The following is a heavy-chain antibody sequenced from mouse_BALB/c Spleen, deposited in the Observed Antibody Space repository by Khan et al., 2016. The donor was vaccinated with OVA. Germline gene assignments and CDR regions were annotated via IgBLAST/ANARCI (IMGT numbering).Heavy chain of an antibody. CDR2: IWSGGST. J-gene: IGHJ3*01. V-gene: IGHV2-4-1*01. D-gene: IGHD2-4*01. CDR3: AREVGLRQAWFAF. CDR1: GFSLTNYG. Sequence: VQLQESGPGLVQPSQSLSITCTVSGFSLTNYGVHWVRQSPGKGLKWLGVIWSGGSTDYNAAFISRLSISKDNSKSQVFFKMNSLQADDTAFYYCAREVGLRQAWFAFWGQGTLVTVSA.